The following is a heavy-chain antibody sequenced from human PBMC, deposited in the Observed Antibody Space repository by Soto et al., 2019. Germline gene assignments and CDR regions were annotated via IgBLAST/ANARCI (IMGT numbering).Heavy chain of an antibody. CDR1: GVTFSSYA. V-gene: IGHV3-33*08. CDR2: IWYDGSNK. Sequence: GGSLRLSCAASGVTFSSYAMSWVRQAPGKGLEWVAVIWYDGSNKYYADSVKGRFTISRDNSKNTLYLQMNSLRAEDTAVYYCAREKEALAHYYGMDVWGQGTTVTVSS. J-gene: IGHJ6*02. CDR3: AREKEALAHYYGMDV.